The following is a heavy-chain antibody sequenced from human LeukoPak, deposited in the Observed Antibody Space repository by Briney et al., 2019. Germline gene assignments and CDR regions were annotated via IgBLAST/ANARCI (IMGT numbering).Heavy chain of an antibody. J-gene: IGHJ4*02. V-gene: IGHV1-24*01. CDR1: GYTLTELS. CDR3: ASIPGVYGTIDGFDY. Sequence: ASVKVSCKVSGYTLTELSMHWVRQAPGKGLEWMGGFDPEDGETIYAQKFQGRVTITADKSTSTAYMELSSLRSEDTAVYYCASIPGVYGTIDGFDYWGQGTLVTVSS. CDR2: FDPEDGET. D-gene: IGHD1-14*01.